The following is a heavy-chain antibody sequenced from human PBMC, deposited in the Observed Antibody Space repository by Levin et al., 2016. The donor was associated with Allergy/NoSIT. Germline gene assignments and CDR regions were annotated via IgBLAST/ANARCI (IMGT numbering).Heavy chain of an antibody. J-gene: IGHJ4*02. CDR3: AREVGRGSSSIY. D-gene: IGHD6-6*01. CDR2: IYHSGST. V-gene: IGHV4-4*02. Sequence: GSLRLSCAVSGGSISSGNWWSWVRQPPGKGLEWIGEIYHSGSTNYNPSLKSRVTISVDKSKNQFSLKLSSVTAADTAVYYCAREVGRGSSSIYWGQGTLVTVSS. CDR1: GGSISSGNW.